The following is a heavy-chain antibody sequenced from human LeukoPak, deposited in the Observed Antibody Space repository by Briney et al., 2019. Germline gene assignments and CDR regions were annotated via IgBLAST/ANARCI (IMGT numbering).Heavy chain of an antibody. CDR2: ISYDGSNK. CDR1: GFTFSSYA. J-gene: IGHJ3*02. D-gene: IGHD3-10*01. V-gene: IGHV3-30-3*01. CDR3: ARGVLLWFGEGSDAFDI. Sequence: GRSLRLSCAASGFTFSSYAMHWVRQAPGKGLEWVAVISYDGSNKYYADSVKGRFTISRDNSKNTLYLQMNSLRAEDTALYHCARGVLLWFGEGSDAFDIWGQGTMVTVSS.